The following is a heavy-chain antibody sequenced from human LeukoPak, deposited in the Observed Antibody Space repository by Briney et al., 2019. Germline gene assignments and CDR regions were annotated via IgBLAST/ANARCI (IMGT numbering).Heavy chain of an antibody. CDR2: VYYNGSS. Sequence: PSETVSLTCTVSGGSIGFYYWNWIRQPPGKGLEWIGCVYYNGSSNYNPSLKSRVTISVDTSKIQFSLKLSSVTAADTAVYYCARSIKRGIFDYWGQGSLVTVSS. V-gene: IGHV4-59*01. J-gene: IGHJ4*02. CDR1: GGSIGFYY. D-gene: IGHD3-10*01. CDR3: ARSIKRGIFDY.